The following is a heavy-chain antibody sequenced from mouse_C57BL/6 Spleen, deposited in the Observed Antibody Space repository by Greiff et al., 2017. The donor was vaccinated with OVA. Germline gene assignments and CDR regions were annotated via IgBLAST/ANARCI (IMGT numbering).Heavy chain of an antibody. CDR1: GYAFTNYL. D-gene: IGHD3-2*02. CDR3: ARSTAQATFAY. J-gene: IGHJ3*01. V-gene: IGHV1-54*01. CDR2: INPGSGGT. Sequence: VQLMASGAELVRPGTSVKVSCKASGYAFTNYLIEWVKQRPGQGLEWIGVINPGSGGTNYTEKFKGKATMTADKSSSTAYMQLSSLTSEDSAVYFCARSTAQATFAYWGQGTLVTVSA.